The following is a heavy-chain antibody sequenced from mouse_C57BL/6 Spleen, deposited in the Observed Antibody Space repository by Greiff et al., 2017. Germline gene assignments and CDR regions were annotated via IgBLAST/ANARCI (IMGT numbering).Heavy chain of an antibody. CDR3: ARGSSYAYWYFDV. CDR2: ISYSGST. D-gene: IGHD1-1*01. CDR1: GYSITSDY. Sequence: EVKLVESGPGLAKPSQTLSLTCSVTGYSITSDYWNWIRKFPGNKLEYMGYISYSGSTYYNPSLKSRISITRDTSKNQYYLQLNSVTTEDTATYYCARGSSYAYWYFDVWGTGTTVTVSS. V-gene: IGHV3-8*01. J-gene: IGHJ1*03.